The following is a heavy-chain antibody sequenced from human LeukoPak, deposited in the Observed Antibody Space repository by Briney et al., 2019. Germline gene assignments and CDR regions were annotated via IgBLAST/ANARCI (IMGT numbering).Heavy chain of an antibody. CDR2: INHSGST. J-gene: IGHJ4*02. D-gene: IGHD3-10*01. Sequence: SETLSLTCTVSGGSFSSYYWSWIRQPPGKGLEWIGEINHSGSTNYNPSLKSRVTISVDTSKNQFSLKLSSVTAADTAVYYCARGGRTGSGVDYWGQGTLVTVSS. V-gene: IGHV4-34*01. CDR3: ARGGRTGSGVDY. CDR1: GGSFSSYY.